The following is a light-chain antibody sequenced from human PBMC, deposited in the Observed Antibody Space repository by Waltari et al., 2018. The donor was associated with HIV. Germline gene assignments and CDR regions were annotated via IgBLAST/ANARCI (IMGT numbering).Light chain of an antibody. Sequence: EIVLTQSPATLSLSPGERATLSCRASQSVRSSLAWYQRKPGQAPRLLIYEASKRASGIPARFSGSGFGTDFTLTISSLEPEDFALYYCHQWSNWPLTFGPGTKVDMK. CDR1: QSVRSS. CDR3: HQWSNWPLT. CDR2: EAS. V-gene: IGKV3-11*01. J-gene: IGKJ3*01.